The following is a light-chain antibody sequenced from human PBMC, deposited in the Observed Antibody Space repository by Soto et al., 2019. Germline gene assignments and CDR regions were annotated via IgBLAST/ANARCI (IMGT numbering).Light chain of an antibody. CDR2: DAS. V-gene: IGKV3-11*01. Sequence: IGMTQGPGTLSVSTGEGATLFCRASQSVSSNLAWYQQRPGQAPRLLIHDASHRAAGIPARFSGSGFGTDFTLTISSLEPEDAAVYYCQQRSNWPPITFGQGTRLEI. CDR3: QQRSNWPPIT. J-gene: IGKJ5*01. CDR1: QSVSSN.